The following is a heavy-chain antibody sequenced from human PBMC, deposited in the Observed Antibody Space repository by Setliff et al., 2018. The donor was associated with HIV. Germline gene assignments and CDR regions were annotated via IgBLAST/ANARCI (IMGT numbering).Heavy chain of an antibody. V-gene: IGHV3-74*01. CDR2: INSDGSST. Sequence: PGGSLRLSCAASGIIFSNYWMHRVRQAPGKGLVWVSRINSDGSSTSYADSVKGRFTIARDNAKNTLYLQMNSLRAEDTAVFYCAKGDYSSGWYDDAFDIWGQGTMVTVSS. J-gene: IGHJ3*02. CDR1: GIIFSNYW. CDR3: AKGDYSSGWYDDAFDI. D-gene: IGHD6-19*01.